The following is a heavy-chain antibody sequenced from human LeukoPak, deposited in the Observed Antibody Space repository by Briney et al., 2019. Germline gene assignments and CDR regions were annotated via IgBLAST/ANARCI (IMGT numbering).Heavy chain of an antibody. V-gene: IGHV1-69*13. CDR1: GYTFTGYH. Sequence: GASVKVSCKASGYTFTGYHMHWVRQAPGQGLEWMGGIIPIFGTANYAQKFQGRVTITADESTSTAYMELSSLRSEDTAVYYCARQRTTVDPFDYWGQGTLVTVSS. CDR3: ARQRTTVDPFDY. J-gene: IGHJ4*02. CDR2: IIPIFGTA. D-gene: IGHD4-23*01.